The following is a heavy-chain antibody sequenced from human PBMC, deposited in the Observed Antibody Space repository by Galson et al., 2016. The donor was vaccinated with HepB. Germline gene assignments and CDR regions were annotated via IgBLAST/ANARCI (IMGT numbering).Heavy chain of an antibody. J-gene: IGHJ6*02. CDR3: AKDLFRGSGMDV. CDR1: GFTFSSYG. D-gene: IGHD3-16*01. V-gene: IGHV3-30*18. Sequence: SLRLSCAASGFTFSSYGMHWVRQAPGKGLEWVAVISYDGSNKYYAASVKGRFTISRDNSKNTLYLQMNNLRAEDTAVYYCAKDLFRGSGMDVWGQGTTVTVSS. CDR2: ISYDGSNK.